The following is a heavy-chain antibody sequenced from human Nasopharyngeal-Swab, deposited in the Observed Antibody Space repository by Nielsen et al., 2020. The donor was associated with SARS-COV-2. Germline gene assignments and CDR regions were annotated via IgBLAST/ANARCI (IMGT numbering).Heavy chain of an antibody. CDR3: AKDLWVVVASGMDV. CDR2: ISSTSRYI. J-gene: IGHJ6*02. V-gene: IGHV3-21*01. CDR1: GFTFSSYT. D-gene: IGHD2-21*01. Sequence: GGSLRLSCAASGFTFSSYTVDWVRQAPGKGLEWVSSISSTSRYIYDADSMKGRFTISRDNAKNTLFLQMNSLRTEDTGVYYCAKDLWVVVASGMDVWGQGTTVTVSS.